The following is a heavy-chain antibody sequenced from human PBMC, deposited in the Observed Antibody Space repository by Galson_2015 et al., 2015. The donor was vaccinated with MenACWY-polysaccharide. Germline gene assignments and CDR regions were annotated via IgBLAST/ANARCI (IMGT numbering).Heavy chain of an antibody. CDR2: IKSKTDGGTT. Sequence: SLRLSCAASGFTFSNAWMSWVRQAPGKGLEWVGRIKSKTDGGTTDYAAPVKGRFTISRDDSKNTLYLQLNSLKTEDTAVYYCTTVDRGPYYDFWSGYYEGYWGQGTMVTVSS. CDR1: GFTFSNAW. J-gene: IGHJ3*01. D-gene: IGHD3-3*01. CDR3: TTVDRGPYYDFWSGYYEGY. V-gene: IGHV3-15*01.